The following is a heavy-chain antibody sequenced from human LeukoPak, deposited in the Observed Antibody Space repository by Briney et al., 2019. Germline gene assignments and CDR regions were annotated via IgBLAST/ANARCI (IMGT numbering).Heavy chain of an antibody. Sequence: SETLSLSCTVSGGSISNYYWNWIRQPPGKGLEWIGYIYYSGSTNYNPSLKSRVTISVDTSKNQFSLKLSSVTAADTAVYYCARDRQSSSWYGGAFDIWGQGTMVTVSS. V-gene: IGHV4-59*01. J-gene: IGHJ3*02. CDR1: GGSISNYY. D-gene: IGHD6-13*01. CDR2: IYYSGST. CDR3: ARDRQSSSWYGGAFDI.